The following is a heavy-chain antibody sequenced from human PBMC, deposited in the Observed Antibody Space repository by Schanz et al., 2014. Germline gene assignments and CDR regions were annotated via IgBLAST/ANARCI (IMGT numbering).Heavy chain of an antibody. Sequence: EVQLVESGGGLVKPGGFLRLSCSASTFTFDHYAMTWVRQAPGKGLEWVSGITGASDHIDYAESVKGRFTISRDNAKNSLFLQMNSLRPEDTAVYYCARGRVLESWGQGTLVTVSS. CDR1: TFTFDHYA. J-gene: IGHJ5*02. D-gene: IGHD1-1*01. V-gene: IGHV3-23*04. CDR2: ITGASDHI. CDR3: ARGRVLES.